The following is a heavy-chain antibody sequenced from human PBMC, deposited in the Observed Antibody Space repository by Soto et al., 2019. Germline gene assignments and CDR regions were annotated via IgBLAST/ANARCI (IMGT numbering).Heavy chain of an antibody. V-gene: IGHV2-5*02. D-gene: IGHD4-17*01. CDR3: AHSVPTTVTTSHFDY. CDR1: GFSLSTSGVG. Sequence: QITLKESGPTLVKPTQTLTLTCTFSGFSLSTSGVGVGWIRQPPGKALEWLALIYWDDDKRYSPSLKSRLTITKDTSKNQVVLTMTNMDPMDTATYYCAHSVPTTVTTSHFDYWGQGTLVTVSS. J-gene: IGHJ4*02. CDR2: IYWDDDK.